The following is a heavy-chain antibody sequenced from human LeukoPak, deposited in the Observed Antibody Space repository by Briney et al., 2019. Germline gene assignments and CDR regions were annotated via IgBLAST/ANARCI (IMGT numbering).Heavy chain of an antibody. J-gene: IGHJ4*02. Sequence: PGGSLRLSCAASGFTFDDYGMSWVRQAPGKGLEWVSYISSSGSTIYYADSVKGRFTTSRDNAKNSLYLQMNSLRAEDTAVYYCARAGDYDFWSGTYWGQGTLVTVSS. CDR1: GFTFDDYG. CDR2: ISSSGSTI. V-gene: IGHV3-48*03. D-gene: IGHD3-3*01. CDR3: ARAGDYDFWSGTY.